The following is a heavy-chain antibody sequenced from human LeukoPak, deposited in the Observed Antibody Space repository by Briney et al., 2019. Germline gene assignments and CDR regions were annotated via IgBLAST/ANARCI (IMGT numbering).Heavy chain of an antibody. CDR2: ISYDGSNK. Sequence: GGSLRLSCAASGFTFSSYAMHWVRQAPGKGLEWVAVISYDGSNKYYADSVKGRFTISRDNSKNTLYLQMNSLRAEDTAVYYCAREAYGRRFDPWGQGTLVTVSS. J-gene: IGHJ5*02. D-gene: IGHD3-10*01. CDR3: AREAYGRRFDP. V-gene: IGHV3-30*04. CDR1: GFTFSSYA.